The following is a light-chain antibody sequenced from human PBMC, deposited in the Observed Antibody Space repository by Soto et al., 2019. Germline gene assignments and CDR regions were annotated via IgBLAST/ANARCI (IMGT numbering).Light chain of an antibody. Sequence: SALPQPASLSGSPGQSITISCTGTIDDVGAYNYVSWYQQRPGSAPQLIMYDVNNRPSGASHRFSGSKSGHTAYLTISGLQSDDEANYHCSSYTSTYSLVFGTGTKVTVL. CDR1: IDDVGAYNY. J-gene: IGLJ1*01. V-gene: IGLV2-14*03. CDR2: DVN. CDR3: SSYTSTYSLV.